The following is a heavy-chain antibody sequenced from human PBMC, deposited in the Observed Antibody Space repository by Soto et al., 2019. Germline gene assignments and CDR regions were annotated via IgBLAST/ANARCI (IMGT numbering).Heavy chain of an antibody. CDR3: VRQGIGVLHGLVDV. CDR2: FRSGGGT. CDR1: GDSISSYN. Sequence: QVQLQESGPGLVKPSETLSLTCTVSGDSISSYNLAWIRQPPGKGLEWIGYFRSGGGTSYNPSLKSRGAISADPSMKQFSLRLSSVPAADTAVYYCVRQGIGVLHGLVDVWGQGTTVTVSS. D-gene: IGHD3-10*01. J-gene: IGHJ6*02. V-gene: IGHV4-59*08.